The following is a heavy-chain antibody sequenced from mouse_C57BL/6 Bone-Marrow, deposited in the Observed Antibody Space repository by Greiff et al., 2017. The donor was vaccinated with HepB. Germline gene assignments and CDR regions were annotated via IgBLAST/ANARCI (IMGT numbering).Heavy chain of an antibody. CDR2: IDPEDGDT. CDR3: TGGSSPYWYFDV. CDR1: GFNIKDYY. J-gene: IGHJ1*03. D-gene: IGHD1-1*01. V-gene: IGHV14-1*01. Sequence: VQLQQSGAELVRPGASVKLSCTASGFNIKDYYMHWVKQRPEQGLEWIGRIDPEDGDTEYAPKFQGKATMTADTSSNTADLQLSSLTSEDTAVYYCTGGSSPYWYFDVWGTGTTVTVSS.